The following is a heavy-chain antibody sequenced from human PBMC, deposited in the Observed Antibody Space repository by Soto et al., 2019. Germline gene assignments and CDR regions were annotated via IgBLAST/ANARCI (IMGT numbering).Heavy chain of an antibody. V-gene: IGHV2-5*02. CDR1: GFSLTTSGVG. Sequence: QITLKESGPTLVKPTQTLTLTCTFSGFSLTTSGVGVGWIRQPPGKALEWLALIYWDDDKRYSTSLKSRLTISKDASKNQFVLTMLDMDPADTATYFCPRRTPTVTWWFDPWGQGTLVTVSS. J-gene: IGHJ5*02. CDR3: PRRTPTVTWWFDP. CDR2: IYWDDDK. D-gene: IGHD4-17*01.